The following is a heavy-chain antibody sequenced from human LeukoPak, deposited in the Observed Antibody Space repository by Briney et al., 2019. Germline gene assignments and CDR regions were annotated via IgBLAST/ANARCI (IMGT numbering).Heavy chain of an antibody. D-gene: IGHD4-17*01. Sequence: ASVKVSCKASGYTFTRHAIHWVRQAPGQGLEWMGWINAGLGNTKYSQNFQGRVTITRDTSASTAYMELSSLRSEDTAVYYCARDPHDYGDYGDYWGQGTLVSVSS. CDR1: GYTFTRHA. CDR3: ARDPHDYGDYGDY. V-gene: IGHV1-3*01. J-gene: IGHJ4*02. CDR2: INAGLGNT.